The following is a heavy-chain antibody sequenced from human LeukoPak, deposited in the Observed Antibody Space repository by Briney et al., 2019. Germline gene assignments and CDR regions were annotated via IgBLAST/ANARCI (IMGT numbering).Heavy chain of an antibody. J-gene: IGHJ4*02. CDR2: ISCDGSNK. V-gene: IGHV3-30*04. CDR1: GFTFSSYA. CDR3: ARENLVHYYDSSGPLW. D-gene: IGHD3-22*01. Sequence: GRSLRLSCAASGFTFSSYAMHWVRQAPGKGLEWVAVISCDGSNKYYADSVKGRFTISRDNSKNTLYLQMNSLRAEDMAVYYCARENLVHYYDSSGPLWWGQGTLVTVSS.